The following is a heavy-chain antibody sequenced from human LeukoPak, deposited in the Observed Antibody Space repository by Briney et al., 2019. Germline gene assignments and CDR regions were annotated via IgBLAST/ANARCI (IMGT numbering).Heavy chain of an antibody. J-gene: IGHJ4*02. CDR2: IYYSGST. CDR1: GGSISSGGYY. V-gene: IGHV4-31*03. Sequence: SETLSLTCTVSGGSISSGGYYWSWIRQHPGKGLEWIGYIYYSGSTYYNPSLKSRVSISVDTSKNQFSLKLSSVTAADTAVYYCARGSGYYYGSYFDYWGQGTLVTVSS. CDR3: ARGSGYYYGSYFDY. D-gene: IGHD3-22*01.